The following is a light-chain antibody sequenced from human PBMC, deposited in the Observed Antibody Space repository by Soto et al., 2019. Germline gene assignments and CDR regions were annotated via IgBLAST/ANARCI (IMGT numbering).Light chain of an antibody. CDR1: TNDVGGYNY. CDR3: NSYTSSTSRPYV. CDR2: EAS. V-gene: IGLV2-14*01. J-gene: IGLJ1*01. Sequence: QSALTQPASVSGSPGQSITISCTGTTNDVGGYNYVSWYQQHPGKAPKLLIFEASSRPSGVSNRFSGSKSGNTASLTISALRAEDEADYFCNSYTSSTSRPYVFGTGTKVTVL.